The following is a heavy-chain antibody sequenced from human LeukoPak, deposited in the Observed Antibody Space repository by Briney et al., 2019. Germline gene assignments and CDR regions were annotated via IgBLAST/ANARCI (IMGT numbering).Heavy chain of an antibody. V-gene: IGHV4-59*01. CDR2: LYYSGST. CDR1: GGSISFYY. CDR3: ARHIYIYWYFDL. Sequence: PSETLSLTCTVSGGSISFYYWSWIRQPPGKGLEWIGYLYYSGSTNYNPSLKSRVTISIDTSKNQFSLKLSSVTAADTAVYYCARHIYIYWYFDLWGRGTLVTVSS. J-gene: IGHJ2*01. D-gene: IGHD2-21*01.